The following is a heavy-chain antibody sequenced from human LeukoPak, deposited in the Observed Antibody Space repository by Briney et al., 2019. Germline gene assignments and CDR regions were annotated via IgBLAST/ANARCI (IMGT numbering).Heavy chain of an antibody. D-gene: IGHD2-2*02. CDR1: GFTFSSYA. CDR3: AREIIVVVPAAIREYYYYYGMDV. J-gene: IGHJ6*02. CDR2: ISYDGSNK. Sequence: GRSLRLSCAASGFTFSSYAMHWVRQAPGKGLEWVAVISYDGSNKYYADSVKGRLTISRDNSKNTLYLQMNSLRAEDTAVYYCAREIIVVVPAAIREYYYYYGMDVWGQGTTVTVSS. V-gene: IGHV3-30-3*01.